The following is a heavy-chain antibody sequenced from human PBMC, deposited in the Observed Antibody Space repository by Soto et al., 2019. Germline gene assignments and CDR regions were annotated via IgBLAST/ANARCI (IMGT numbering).Heavy chain of an antibody. Sequence: GGSLSVSCAASGFPFSSYSMNWVRQAPGKGLEWVSSISSSSSYIYYADSVKGRFTISRDNAKNSLYLQMNSLRAEDTAVYYCARDQPGYSYGYGLGYWGQGT. CDR3: ARDQPGYSYGYGLGY. J-gene: IGHJ4*02. V-gene: IGHV3-21*01. CDR1: GFPFSSYS. CDR2: ISSSSSYI. D-gene: IGHD5-18*01.